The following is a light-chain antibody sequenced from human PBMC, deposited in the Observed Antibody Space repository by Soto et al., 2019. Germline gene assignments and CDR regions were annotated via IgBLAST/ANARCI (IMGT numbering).Light chain of an antibody. CDR3: QQYYSYPRT. V-gene: IGKV1-8*01. CDR1: QDISSY. CDR2: VAY. J-gene: IGKJ1*01. Sequence: AIRMTQSPSSLSASPGDRFTMTCRASQDISSYLAWYPPPPGKAPNLMIYVAYTLQSGVPSRLRGSGSGTEFTLTISSLQPDDWSTYDGQQYYSYPRTFGQGTKVDI.